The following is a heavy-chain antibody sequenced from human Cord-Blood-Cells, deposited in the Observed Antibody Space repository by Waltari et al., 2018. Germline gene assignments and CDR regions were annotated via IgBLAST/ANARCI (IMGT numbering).Heavy chain of an antibody. CDR3: ARVNGSGSYYDY. V-gene: IGHV4-34*01. CDR1: GGSFSGYY. Sequence: QVQLQQWGAGLLKPSETLSLTCAVYGGSFSGYYWSWIRQPPGKGLEWIGEINHSGSTNTNPSLKSQVTISVDTSKNQFSLKLSSVTAADTAVYYCARVNGSGSYYDYWGQGTLVTVSS. CDR2: INHSGST. D-gene: IGHD3-10*01. J-gene: IGHJ4*02.